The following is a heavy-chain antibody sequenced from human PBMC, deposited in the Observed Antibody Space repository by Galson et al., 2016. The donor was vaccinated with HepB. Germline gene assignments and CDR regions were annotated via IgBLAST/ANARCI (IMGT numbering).Heavy chain of an antibody. J-gene: IGHJ5*02. CDR1: GYTLTELS. V-gene: IGHV1-24*01. CDR2: FDPEDGET. CDR3: ATGIRIAAAGMRCWFDP. D-gene: IGHD6-13*01. Sequence: SVKVSCKVSGYTLTELSMHWVRQAPGKGLEWMGGFDPEDGETIYAQKFQGRVTMTEDTSTDTAYMELSSLRSEDTAVYYCATGIRIAAAGMRCWFDPWGQGTLVTVSS.